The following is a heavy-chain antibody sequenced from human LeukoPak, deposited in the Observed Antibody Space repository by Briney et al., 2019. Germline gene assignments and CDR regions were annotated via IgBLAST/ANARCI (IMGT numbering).Heavy chain of an antibody. Sequence: PSETLSLTCAVYGGSFSGYYWSWIRQPPGKQLEWIGEINHSGSTNYNPSLKSRVTISVDTSKKQFSLKLTSVTAADTAVYYCARDSGSYPHWFAPWGQGTLVTVSS. V-gene: IGHV4-34*01. CDR3: ARDSGSYPHWFAP. J-gene: IGHJ5*02. CDR1: GGSFSGYY. D-gene: IGHD1-26*01. CDR2: INHSGST.